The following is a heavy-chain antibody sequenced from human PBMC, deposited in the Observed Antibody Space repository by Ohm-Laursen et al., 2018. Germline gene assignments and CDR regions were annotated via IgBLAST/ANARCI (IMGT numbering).Heavy chain of an antibody. D-gene: IGHD5-18*01. CDR3: AREIVDTAMAADY. CDR2: IIPILGIA. J-gene: IGHJ4*02. V-gene: IGHV1-69*04. CDR1: GGTFSSYA. Sequence: VASVKVSCKTSGGTFSSYAISWVRQAPGQGLEWMGRIIPILGIANYAQKFQGRVTITADKSTSTAYMELSSLRSEDTAVYYCAREIVDTAMAADYWGQGTLVTVSS.